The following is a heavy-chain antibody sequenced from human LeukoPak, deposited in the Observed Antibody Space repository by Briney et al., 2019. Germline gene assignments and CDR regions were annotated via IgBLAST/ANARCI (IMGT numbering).Heavy chain of an antibody. CDR3: ARDYGYAFDI. V-gene: IGHV3-48*04. D-gene: IGHD3-10*01. CDR1: GFTFTSYS. J-gene: IGHJ3*02. CDR2: ISSPDTTT. Sequence: GGSLRLSCAASGFTFTSYSMNWVRQAPGKGLEWVSYISSPDTTTYYADSVKGRFTISRDNAKNSLYLQMNSLRAEDTAVYYCARDYGYAFDIWGQGTMVTVSS.